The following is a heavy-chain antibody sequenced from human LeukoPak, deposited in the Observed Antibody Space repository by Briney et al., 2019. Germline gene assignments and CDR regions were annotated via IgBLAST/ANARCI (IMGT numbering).Heavy chain of an antibody. D-gene: IGHD3-3*01. CDR3: ARGARITIFGVVINYYFDY. CDR2: IYYSGST. Sequence: SETLSLTCTVSGGSISSYYWSWMRQPPGKGLEWIGYIYYSGSTNYNPSLKSRVTISVDTSKNQFSLKLSSVTAADTAVYYCARGARITIFGVVINYYFDYWGQGTLVTVSS. J-gene: IGHJ4*02. V-gene: IGHV4-59*01. CDR1: GGSISSYY.